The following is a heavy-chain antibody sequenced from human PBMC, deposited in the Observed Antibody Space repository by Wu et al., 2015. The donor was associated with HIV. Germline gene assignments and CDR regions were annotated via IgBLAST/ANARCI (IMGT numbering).Heavy chain of an antibody. J-gene: IGHJ4*02. CDR2: ISAYNGYT. Sequence: QVQLLQSGAEVKKPGASVKVSCKASGYTFTYYGISWVRQAPGQGLELMGWISAYNGYTNYAQKFQGRVTLTTDTSTRTAYMELRSLTSDDTAVYYCARAARYCGTSSCDTTYYFDYWGPGTLVTVSS. D-gene: IGHD2-2*02. CDR3: ARAARYCGTSSCDTTYYFDY. CDR1: GYTFTYYG. V-gene: IGHV1-18*01.